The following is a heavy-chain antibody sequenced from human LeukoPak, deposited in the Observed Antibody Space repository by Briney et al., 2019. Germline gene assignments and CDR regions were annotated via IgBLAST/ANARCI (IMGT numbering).Heavy chain of an antibody. Sequence: SETLSLTCTVSGGSISSYYWSWIRQPPGKGLEWIGYIYYSGNTNYNPSLKSRVSISVDTSKNQFSLKLSSVTAADTAVYYCARQESDSSGYSWFDPWGQGTLVTVSS. CDR1: GGSISSYY. CDR3: ARQESDSSGYSWFDP. V-gene: IGHV4-59*08. CDR2: IYYSGNT. D-gene: IGHD3-22*01. J-gene: IGHJ5*02.